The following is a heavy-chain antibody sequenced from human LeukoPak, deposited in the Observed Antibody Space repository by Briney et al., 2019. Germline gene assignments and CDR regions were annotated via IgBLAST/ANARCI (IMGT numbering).Heavy chain of an antibody. J-gene: IGHJ4*02. V-gene: IGHV1-2*02. CDR3: ARSSRTTPVVAKDY. CDR2: INPNSGGT. CDR1: GYTFTGYY. Sequence: ASVKVSCEASGYTFTGYYMHWVRQAPGQGLEWMGWINPNSGGTNYAQKFQGRVTMTRDTSISTAYMELSRLRSDDTAVYYCARSSRTTPVVAKDYWGQGTLVTVSS. D-gene: IGHD2-21*01.